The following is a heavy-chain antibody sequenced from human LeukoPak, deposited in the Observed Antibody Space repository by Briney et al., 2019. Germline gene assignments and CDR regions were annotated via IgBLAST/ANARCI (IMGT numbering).Heavy chain of an antibody. V-gene: IGHV4-30-4*01. CDR2: IYYSGST. D-gene: IGHD3-22*01. CDR1: GGSISSGDYY. CDR3: ARNAGSGYYGPDNWFDP. Sequence: PSQTLSLTCTVSGGSISSGDYYWSWIRQPPGKGLEWIGYIYYSGSTYSNPSPKSRVTISVDTSKNQFSLKLSSVTAADTAVYYCARNAGSGYYGPDNWFDPWGQGTLVTVSS. J-gene: IGHJ5*02.